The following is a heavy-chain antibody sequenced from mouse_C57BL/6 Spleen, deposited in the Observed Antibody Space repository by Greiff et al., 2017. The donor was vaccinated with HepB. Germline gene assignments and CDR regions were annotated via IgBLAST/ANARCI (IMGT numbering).Heavy chain of an antibody. CDR1: GYSFTGYY. D-gene: IGHD2-1*01. J-gene: IGHJ1*03. V-gene: IGHV1-42*01. Sequence: EVQLVESGPELVKPGASVKISCKASGYSFTGYYMNWVKQSPEKSLEWIGEINPSTGGTTYNQKFKAKATLTVDKSSSTAYMQLKSLTSEDSAVYYCARSGHYGTFDVWGTGTTVTVSS. CDR3: ARSGHYGTFDV. CDR2: INPSTGGT.